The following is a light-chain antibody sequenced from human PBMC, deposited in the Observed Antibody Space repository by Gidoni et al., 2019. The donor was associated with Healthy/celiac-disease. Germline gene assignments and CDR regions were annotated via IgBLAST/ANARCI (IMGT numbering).Light chain of an antibody. J-gene: IGKJ4*01. CDR3: QQYNTYSPPLT. V-gene: IGKV1-5*03. Sequence: DIRMTQSPSTLSASVGDRVTITCRASQSIDNWLAWYQQKPGKAPRLLIFKASTLESGVPSRFSGSGSGTEFTLSITSLQPDDFATYYCQQYNTYSPPLTFGGGTKLEIK. CDR2: KAS. CDR1: QSIDNW.